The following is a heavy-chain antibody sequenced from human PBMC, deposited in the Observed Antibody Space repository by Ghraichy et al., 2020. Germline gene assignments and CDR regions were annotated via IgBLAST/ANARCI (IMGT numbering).Heavy chain of an antibody. V-gene: IGHV3-30*18. CDR2: ISYDGSNK. D-gene: IGHD6-19*01. CDR1: GFTFSNYG. Sequence: GGSLRLSCAASGFTFSNYGMHWVRQAPGKGLEWVAVISYDGSNKYYADSVKGRFTISRDTSKNTLYLQMNSLRAEDTAVYYCAKVHSSGWYNYDYWGQGTLVTVSS. J-gene: IGHJ4*02. CDR3: AKVHSSGWYNYDY.